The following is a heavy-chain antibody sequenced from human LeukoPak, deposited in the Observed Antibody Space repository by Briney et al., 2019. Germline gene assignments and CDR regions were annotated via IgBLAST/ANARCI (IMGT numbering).Heavy chain of an antibody. CDR1: GGSISSSSYY. V-gene: IGHV4-39*01. CDR3: ARLGYYGDLNWFDP. D-gene: IGHD4-17*01. CDR2: IYYSGST. J-gene: IGHJ5*02. Sequence: PSETPSLTCTVSGGSISSSSYYWGWIRQPPGKGLERIGSIYYSGSTYYNPSLKSRVTISVDTSKNQFSLKLSSVTAADTAVYYCARLGYYGDLNWFDPWGQGTLVTVSS.